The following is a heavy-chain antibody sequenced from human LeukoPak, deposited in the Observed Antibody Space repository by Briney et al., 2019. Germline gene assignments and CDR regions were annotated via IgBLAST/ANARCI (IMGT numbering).Heavy chain of an antibody. J-gene: IGHJ4*02. Sequence: GGSLRLSCAASGFTVSSNYMSWVRQAPGKGLGWVSVIYTSGTTYYADSVKGRFTISRDNSKNTLYLQMNSLRAEDTAVYYCAKDRNFGFWSGYGYWGQGTLVTVSS. D-gene: IGHD3-3*01. CDR1: GFTVSSNY. CDR3: AKDRNFGFWSGYGY. V-gene: IGHV3-66*03. CDR2: IYTSGTT.